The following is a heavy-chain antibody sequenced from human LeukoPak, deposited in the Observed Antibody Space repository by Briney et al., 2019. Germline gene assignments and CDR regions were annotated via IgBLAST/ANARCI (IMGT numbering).Heavy chain of an antibody. CDR3: ARDSTVTLSYGMDV. J-gene: IGHJ6*02. D-gene: IGHD4-17*01. Sequence: PGGSLRLSCAASGFTFSTYWMTWVRQAPGKGLEWVANIKQDGSEKYYVDFVKGRFTISRDNAKNSLYLQMSSLRAEDSAVYYCARDSTVTLSYGMDVWGQGTTVTVSS. CDR2: IKQDGSEK. CDR1: GFTFSTYW. V-gene: IGHV3-7*03.